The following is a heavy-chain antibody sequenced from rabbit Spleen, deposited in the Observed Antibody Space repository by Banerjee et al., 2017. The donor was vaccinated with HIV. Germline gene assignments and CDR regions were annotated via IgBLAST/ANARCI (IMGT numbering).Heavy chain of an antibody. CDR3: ARDLVGVIGWNFYL. J-gene: IGHJ4*01. CDR1: GFSFSDRDV. CDR2: INAATAKP. D-gene: IGHD1-1*01. V-gene: IGHV1S45*01. Sequence: QEQLVESGGGLVTPGESLTLTCKASGFSFSDRDVMCWVRQAPGKGLEWIACINAATAKPVYATWAKGRFTISRTSSTTVTLRMTSLTAADTATYFCARDLVGVIGWNFYLWGPGTLVTVS.